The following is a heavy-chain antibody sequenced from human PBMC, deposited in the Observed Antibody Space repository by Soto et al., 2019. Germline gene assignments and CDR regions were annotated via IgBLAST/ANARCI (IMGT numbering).Heavy chain of an antibody. V-gene: IGHV3-30*18. CDR2: ISYDGSNK. Sequence: QVQLVESGGGVVQPGRSLRLSCAASGFTFSSYGMHWVRQAPGKGLEWVAVISYDGSNKYYADSVKGRFTISRDNSKNTLSLQMNSLRAEDTAVYYCAKDSMITFGGVIAAKGCGMDVWGQGTTVTVSS. CDR1: GFTFSSYG. J-gene: IGHJ6*02. D-gene: IGHD3-16*02. CDR3: AKDSMITFGGVIAAKGCGMDV.